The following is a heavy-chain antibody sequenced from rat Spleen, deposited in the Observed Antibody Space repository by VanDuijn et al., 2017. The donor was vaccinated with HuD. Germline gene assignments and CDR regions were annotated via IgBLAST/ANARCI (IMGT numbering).Heavy chain of an antibody. CDR2: INFEGSST. Sequence: EVQLVESGGGLVQPGRSLKISCAASGFIFSDFHLAWVRQAPTKGLEWVASINFEGSSTYYGDSVKGRFTISRDNARSTLYLQMNSLRSEDTATYYCSRSTYDHFDYWGQGVMVTVSS. CDR3: SRSTYDHFDY. D-gene: IGHD2-1*01. J-gene: IGHJ2*01. CDR1: GFIFSDFH. V-gene: IGHV5-22*01.